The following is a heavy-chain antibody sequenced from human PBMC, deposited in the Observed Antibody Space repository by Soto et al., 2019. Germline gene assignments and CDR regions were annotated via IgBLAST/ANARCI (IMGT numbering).Heavy chain of an antibody. V-gene: IGHV3-30*03. J-gene: IGHJ4*02. CDR2: ISYDGGER. CDR3: ARDLPLYCRGDCNFDF. CDR1: GFIFSRYG. D-gene: IGHD2-21*02. Sequence: LRLSCGGSGFIFSRYGMHWVRQAPGKGLEWVTGISYDGGERFYADSVKGRFTISRDNSKNRLDLQMSSLRPEDTAVYYCARDLPLYCRGDCNFDFWGQGTLVTV.